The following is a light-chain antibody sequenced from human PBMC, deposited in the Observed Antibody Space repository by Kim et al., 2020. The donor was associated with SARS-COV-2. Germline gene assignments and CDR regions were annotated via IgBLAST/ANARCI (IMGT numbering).Light chain of an antibody. V-gene: IGKV1-12*01. CDR2: RAS. CDR3: QEACSSRDT. CDR1: QGISTW. J-gene: IGKJ4*01. Sequence: DVQMTQSPSSVSASVGDTITITCRATQGISTWLSWFQRKPGRGPQLLIYRASTLQTGVPSRFSCSASGTDFSLTISSLQPEDFASFFCQEACSSRDTFGGGTKVDIK.